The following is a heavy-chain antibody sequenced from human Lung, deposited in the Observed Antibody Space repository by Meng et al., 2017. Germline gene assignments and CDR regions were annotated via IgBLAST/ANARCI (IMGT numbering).Heavy chain of an antibody. CDR1: GYTFLDYW. CDR2: INPKSGDT. V-gene: IGHV1-2*06. CDR3: ARDEDISAAGKLFGDY. J-gene: IGHJ4*02. D-gene: IGHD6-13*01. Sequence: QGHPVASGAEVKKLGASVKVSCKASGYTFLDYWLHWVRRAPGQGLEWMGRINPKSGDTHYAQRFQGRVTMTGDTSISTAYMELSGLRSDETAMYYCARDEDISAAGKLFGDYWGQGTLVTVSS.